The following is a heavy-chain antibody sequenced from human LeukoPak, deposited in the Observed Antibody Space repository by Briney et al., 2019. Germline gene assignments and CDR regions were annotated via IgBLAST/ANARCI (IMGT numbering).Heavy chain of an antibody. CDR2: ISSSSSYI. CDR1: GFTFSSYS. CDR3: ARVGDYGDIFDY. J-gene: IGHJ4*02. D-gene: IGHD4-17*01. Sequence: GGSLRLSCAASGFTFSSYSMNWVRQAPGKGLEWVSSISSSSSYIYYADSVKGRFTISRDSAKNSLYPQMNSLRAEDTAVYYCARVGDYGDIFDYWGQGTLVTVSS. V-gene: IGHV3-21*01.